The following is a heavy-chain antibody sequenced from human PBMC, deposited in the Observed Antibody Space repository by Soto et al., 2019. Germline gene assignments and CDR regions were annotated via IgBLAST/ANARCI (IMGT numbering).Heavy chain of an antibody. D-gene: IGHD3-10*01. J-gene: IGHJ4*02. CDR3: ARDHGSGSYDH. V-gene: IGHV4-59*01. CDR2: IYYSGST. CDR1: GGSISSYY. Sequence: SETLSLTCTVSGGSISSYYWSWIRQPPGKGLEWIGYIYYSGSTNYNPSLKSRVTISVDTSKNQFSLKLSSVTAADTAVYYCARDHGSGSYDHWGQGTLVTSPQ.